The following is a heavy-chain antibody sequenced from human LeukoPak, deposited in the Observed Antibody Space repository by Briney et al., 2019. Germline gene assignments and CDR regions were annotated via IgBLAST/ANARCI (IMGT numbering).Heavy chain of an antibody. Sequence: ASVKVSCKASGYTFTSYDINWVRQAPGQGLEWMGWINPNSGNTGYAQKFQGRVTMTRNTSISTAYMELSSLRSEDTAMYYCARGVDLRLLWFGELYMADYWGQGTLVTVSS. CDR2: INPNSGNT. D-gene: IGHD3-10*01. CDR1: GYTFTSYD. J-gene: IGHJ4*02. V-gene: IGHV1-8*01. CDR3: ARGVDLRLLWFGELYMADY.